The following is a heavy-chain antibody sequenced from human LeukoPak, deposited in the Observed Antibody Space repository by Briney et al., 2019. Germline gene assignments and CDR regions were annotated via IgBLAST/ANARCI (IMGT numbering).Heavy chain of an antibody. CDR1: GFTFGDYA. V-gene: IGHV3-49*04. D-gene: IGHD3-3*01. CDR3: TRDMLRFLEWTFDY. CDR2: IRSKAYGGTT. J-gene: IGHJ4*02. Sequence: GGSLRLSCTASGFTFGDYAMSWVRQAPGKGLEWVGFIRSKAYGGTTEYAASVKGRFTISRDDSKSIAYLQMNSLKTEDTAVYYCTRDMLRFLEWTFDYWGQGTLVTISS.